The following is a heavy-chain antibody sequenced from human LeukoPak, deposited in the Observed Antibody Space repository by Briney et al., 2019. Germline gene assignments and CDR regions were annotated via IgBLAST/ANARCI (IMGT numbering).Heavy chain of an antibody. CDR2: IYHSGST. D-gene: IGHD3-3*01. J-gene: IGHJ4*02. Sequence: SETLSLTCAVSGGSISSSNWWSWVRQPPGKGLEWIGEIYHSGSTNYNPSLKSRVTISVDKSKNQFSLKLSSVTAADTAVYYCARARRITIFGVAKAGAYFDHWGQGTLVTVSS. CDR1: GGSISSSNW. V-gene: IGHV4-4*02. CDR3: ARARRITIFGVAKAGAYFDH.